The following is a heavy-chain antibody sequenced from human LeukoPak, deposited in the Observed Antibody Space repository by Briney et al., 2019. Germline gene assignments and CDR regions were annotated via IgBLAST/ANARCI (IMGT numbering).Heavy chain of an antibody. CDR1: GGSISSSSYY. J-gene: IGHJ4*02. D-gene: IGHD3-10*01. V-gene: IGHV4-39*07. CDR3: ARTGRISSGRYGFDY. CDR2: IYYSGST. Sequence: PSETLSLTCTVSGGSISSSSYYWGWIRQPPGKGLEWIGSIYYSGSTYYNPSLKSRVTISVDTSKNQFSLKLSSVTAADTAVYYCARTGRISSGRYGFDYWGQGTLVTVSS.